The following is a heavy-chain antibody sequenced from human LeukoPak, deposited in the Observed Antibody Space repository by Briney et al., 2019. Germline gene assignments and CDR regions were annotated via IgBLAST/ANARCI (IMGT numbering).Heavy chain of an antibody. D-gene: IGHD3-3*01. V-gene: IGHV1-69*05. J-gene: IGHJ4*02. CDR2: IIPIFGTA. Sequence: GSSVKVSCKASGGTFSSYAISWVRQAPGQGLEWMGGIIPIFGTANYAQKFQGRVTITTDESTSTAYMELSGLRSEDTAVYYCARGIVTIFGVVNHFDYWGQGTLVTVSS. CDR1: GGTFSSYA. CDR3: ARGIVTIFGVVNHFDY.